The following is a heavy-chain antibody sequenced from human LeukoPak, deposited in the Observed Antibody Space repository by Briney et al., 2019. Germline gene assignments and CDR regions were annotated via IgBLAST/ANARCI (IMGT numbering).Heavy chain of an antibody. CDR1: GFTFSSYW. J-gene: IGHJ4*02. V-gene: IGHV3-23*01. CDR3: AKPLGLMVYVHDY. Sequence: PGGSLRLSCAASGFTFSSYWMSWVRQAPGKGLEWVSAISGSGGSTYYADSVKGRFTISRDNSKNTLYLQMNSLKAEDTAVYYCAKPLGLMVYVHDYWGQGTLVTVSS. CDR2: ISGSGGST. D-gene: IGHD2-8*01.